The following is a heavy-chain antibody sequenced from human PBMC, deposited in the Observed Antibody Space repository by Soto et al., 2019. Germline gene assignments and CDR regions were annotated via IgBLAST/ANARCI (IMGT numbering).Heavy chain of an antibody. V-gene: IGHV3-7*01. CDR3: ARLYGSVTTYDY. CDR1: GFTFSNYW. CDR2: INQDGGTT. J-gene: IGHJ4*02. D-gene: IGHD1-26*01. Sequence: EVQLVESGGGLVQPGGSLRLSCAASGFTFSNYWMSWVRQAPGKGLEWVAGINQDGGTTYYVDSMRGRFTVARDNTKNSLYLQMISLRVEDTAVYFCARLYGSVTTYDYWGQGTLVTVSS.